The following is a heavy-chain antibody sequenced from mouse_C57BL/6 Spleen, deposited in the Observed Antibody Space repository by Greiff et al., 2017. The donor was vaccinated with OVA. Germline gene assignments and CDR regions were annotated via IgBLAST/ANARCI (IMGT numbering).Heavy chain of an antibody. Sequence: EVKVEESGGGLVKPGGSLKLSCAASGFTFSSYAMSWVRQTPEKRLEWVATISDGGSYTYYPDNVKGRFTISRDNAKNNLYLQMSHLKSEDTAMYYCARGRTYFDYWGQGTTLTVSS. CDR1: GFTFSSYA. V-gene: IGHV5-4*03. J-gene: IGHJ2*01. CDR2: ISDGGSYT. CDR3: ARGRTYFDY.